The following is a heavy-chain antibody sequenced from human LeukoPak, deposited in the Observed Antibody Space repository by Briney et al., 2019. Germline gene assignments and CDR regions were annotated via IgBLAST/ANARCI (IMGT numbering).Heavy chain of an antibody. Sequence: SETLSLTCAVYGGSFSGYYWSWIRQPPGEGLEWIGEINHSGSTNYNPSLKSRVTISVDTSKNQFSLKLSSVTAADTAVYYCARGGRYSYGYVWFDPWGQGTLVTVSS. CDR2: INHSGST. J-gene: IGHJ5*02. V-gene: IGHV4-34*01. D-gene: IGHD5-18*01. CDR3: ARGGRYSYGYVWFDP. CDR1: GGSFSGYY.